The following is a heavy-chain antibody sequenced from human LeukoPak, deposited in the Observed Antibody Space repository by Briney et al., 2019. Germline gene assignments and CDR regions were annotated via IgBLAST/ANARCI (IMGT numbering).Heavy chain of an antibody. CDR3: ASESVSHPQGFDY. CDR1: GFTFSSYE. CDR2: ISSGGSAI. J-gene: IGHJ4*02. V-gene: IGHV3-48*03. D-gene: IGHD5/OR15-5a*01. Sequence: GGSLRLSCAASGFTFSSYEMHWVRQAPGKGLEWVSYISSGGSAIYYADSVKGRFTISRDNAKNSLYLQMNSLRAEDTAVYYCASESVSHPQGFDYWGQGTLVTVSS.